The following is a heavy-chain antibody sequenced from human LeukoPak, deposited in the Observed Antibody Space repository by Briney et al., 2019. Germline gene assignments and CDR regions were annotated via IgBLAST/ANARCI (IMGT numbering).Heavy chain of an antibody. D-gene: IGHD1-26*01. CDR1: GYSFTSYW. Sequence: GESLQISCKGSGYSFTSYWIGWVRQLPGKGLEWMGIINPGDSNVRYSPSFQGQVTISADKSISTAYLQWSSLKASDTAMYYCARLDKIGYYSRYWGQGTLVTVSS. V-gene: IGHV5-51*01. CDR2: INPGDSNV. J-gene: IGHJ4*02. CDR3: ARLDKIGYYSRY.